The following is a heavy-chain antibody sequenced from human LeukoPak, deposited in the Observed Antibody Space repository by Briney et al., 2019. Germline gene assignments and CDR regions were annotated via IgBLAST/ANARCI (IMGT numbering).Heavy chain of an antibody. V-gene: IGHV3-66*01. CDR1: GFTVSSNY. D-gene: IGHD3-22*01. Sequence: PGGSLRLPCAASGFTVSSNYMSWVRQAPGKGLEWVSVIYSGGSTDYANSVKGRFTISRDNSKNTLYLQMNSLRAEDTAVYYCTRGPYYYDSSGPDTFDYWGQGTLVTVSS. J-gene: IGHJ4*02. CDR3: TRGPYYYDSSGPDTFDY. CDR2: IYSGGST.